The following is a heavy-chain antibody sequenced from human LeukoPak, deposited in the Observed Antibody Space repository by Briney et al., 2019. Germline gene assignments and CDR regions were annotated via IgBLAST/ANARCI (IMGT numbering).Heavy chain of an antibody. CDR3: AVLRGANGEFYYYYYMDV. Sequence: GSLRLSCAASGFTFSSYGMHWVRQAPGKGLEWVSSISSSSSYIYYADSVKGRFTISRDNAKNSLYLQMNSLRAEDTAVYYCAVLRGANGEFYYYYYMDVWGKGTTVTVSS. CDR2: ISSSSSYI. CDR1: GFTFSSYG. V-gene: IGHV3-21*01. J-gene: IGHJ6*03. D-gene: IGHD1-26*01.